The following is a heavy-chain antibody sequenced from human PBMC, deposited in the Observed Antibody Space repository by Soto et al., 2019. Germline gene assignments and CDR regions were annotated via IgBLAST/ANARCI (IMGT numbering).Heavy chain of an antibody. Sequence: PSETLSLTCTVSGGSMRNYFWTWIRQPPGKGLEWIGYIHYSGTTSFFPSYTPSLRSRVTISEDTSKNHFSLKLLSVTTADTAVYFCAAGEASSRNLAPYYLDFWGQGTLVTVSS. D-gene: IGHD6-13*01. CDR3: AAGEASSRNLAPYYLDF. V-gene: IGHV4-59*01. CDR2: IHYSGTT. CDR1: GGSMRNYF. J-gene: IGHJ4*02.